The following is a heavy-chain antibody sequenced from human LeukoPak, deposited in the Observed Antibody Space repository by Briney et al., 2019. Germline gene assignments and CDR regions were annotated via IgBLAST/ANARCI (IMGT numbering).Heavy chain of an antibody. CDR2: IWHDGSHT. J-gene: IGHJ4*02. CDR3: AREISGSGSYPDF. V-gene: IGHV3-33*01. D-gene: IGHD3-10*01. Sequence: GGSLRLSCAASGFAFNTYAMHWVRQAPGQGLEWVALIWHDGSHTFYSNSVRGQFTISRDNSKNTVSLQMNNLRPEDTAVYYCAREISGSGSYPDFWGQGTLVTVSS. CDR1: GFAFNTYA.